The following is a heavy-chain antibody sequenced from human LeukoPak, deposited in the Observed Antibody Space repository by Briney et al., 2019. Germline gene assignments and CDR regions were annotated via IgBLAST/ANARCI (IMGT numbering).Heavy chain of an antibody. CDR3: AKDLGGKPYYYYGMDV. Sequence: GGSLRLSCAASGFTFSSYAMSWVRQAPGKGLEWVSAISGGGGGTFYADSVKGRFTITRDNSKNTLYLQMNSLRAEDTAVYYCAKDLGGKPYYYYGMDVWGQGTTVTVSS. CDR1: GFTFSSYA. V-gene: IGHV3-23*01. J-gene: IGHJ6*02. CDR2: ISGGGGGT.